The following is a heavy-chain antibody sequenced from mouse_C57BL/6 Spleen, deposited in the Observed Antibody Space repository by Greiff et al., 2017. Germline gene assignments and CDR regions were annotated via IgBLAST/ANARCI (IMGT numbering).Heavy chain of an antibody. J-gene: IGHJ2*01. CDR3: ARYGYDGDYFGY. D-gene: IGHD2-2*01. V-gene: IGHV7-3*01. CDR2: IRNKANGYTT. CDR1: GFTFTDYY. Sequence: EVQLVESGGGLVQPGGSLSLSCAASGFTFTDYYMSWVRQPPGKALEWLGFIRNKANGYTTEYSASVKCRFTISRDNSQSILYLQMNALRGEDSATYYCARYGYDGDYFGYWGQGTTLTVSS.